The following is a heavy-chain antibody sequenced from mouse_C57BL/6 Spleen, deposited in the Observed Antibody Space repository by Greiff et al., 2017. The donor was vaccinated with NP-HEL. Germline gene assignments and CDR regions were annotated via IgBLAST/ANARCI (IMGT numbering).Heavy chain of an antibody. CDR1: GYTFTDYN. D-gene: IGHD1-1*01. Sequence: EVQLQQSGPELVKPGASVKIPCKASGYTFTDYNMDWVKQSHGTSLEWIGDINPNTGGTIYNQKFKGKATLPVDKSSSTAYMELRRLTSDDTAVYYSARSDDGSGYTFAYWGQGTLVTVSA. V-gene: IGHV1-18*01. J-gene: IGHJ3*01. CDR2: INPNTGGT. CDR3: ARSDDGSGYTFAY.